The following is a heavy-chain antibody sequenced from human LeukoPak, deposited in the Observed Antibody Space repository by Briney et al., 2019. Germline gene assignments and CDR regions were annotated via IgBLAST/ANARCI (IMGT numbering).Heavy chain of an antibody. V-gene: IGHV3-21*04. D-gene: IGHD3-16*02. CDR1: GFTFNNYI. CDR2: ISSSSDYI. J-gene: IGHJ4*02. CDR3: AKDVDPDDYVWGSYLLFDY. Sequence: PGGSLRLSCAASGFTFNNYIMNWVRQAPGKGLEWVSSISSSSDYIYYADSVKGRFTISRDNAKNSLYLQMNSLRAEDTAVYYCAKDVDPDDYVWGSYLLFDYWGQGTLVTVSS.